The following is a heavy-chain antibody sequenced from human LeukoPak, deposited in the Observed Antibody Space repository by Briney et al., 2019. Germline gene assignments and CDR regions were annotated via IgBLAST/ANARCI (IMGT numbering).Heavy chain of an antibody. CDR1: GFTFRNYG. D-gene: IGHD3-10*01. CDR3: ARARWFGESKPTDY. V-gene: IGHV3-33*01. J-gene: IGHJ4*02. Sequence: PGGSLRLSCAASGFTFRNYGMHWVRQAPGKGLEWVAIIWYDGSRKYYLDSVKGRFTISRDNSKNMLYLQMSSLRAEDTAVYYCARARWFGESKPTDYWGQGTLVTVSS. CDR2: IWYDGSRK.